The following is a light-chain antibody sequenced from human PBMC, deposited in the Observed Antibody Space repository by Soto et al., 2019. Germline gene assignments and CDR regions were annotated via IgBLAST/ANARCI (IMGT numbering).Light chain of an antibody. J-gene: IGLJ2*01. Sequence: QSVLTQPASVSGSPGQSITIACTGTSSDVGGSNYVSWYQQHPGKAPKLLIYEVSNGPSGVSNRFSGSKSGNTASLTISGLLAEDEADYYCSSYTRSTTGVVFGGGTKLTVL. CDR3: SSYTRSTTGVV. CDR2: EVS. V-gene: IGLV2-14*01. CDR1: SSDVGGSNY.